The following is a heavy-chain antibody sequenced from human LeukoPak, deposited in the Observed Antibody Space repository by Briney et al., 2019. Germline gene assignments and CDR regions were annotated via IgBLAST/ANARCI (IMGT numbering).Heavy chain of an antibody. D-gene: IGHD3-10*01. J-gene: IGHJ4*02. V-gene: IGHV4-34*01. CDR2: INHSGST. CDR3: ARGGTTYYYGSGSYYNALASY. CDR1: GGSFSGYY. Sequence: SETLSLTCAVYGGSFSGYYWSWIRQPPGKGLEWIGEINHSGSTNYNPSLKSRVTISVGTSKNQFSLKLSSVTAADTAVYYCARGGTTYYYGSGSYYNALASYWGQGTLVTVSS.